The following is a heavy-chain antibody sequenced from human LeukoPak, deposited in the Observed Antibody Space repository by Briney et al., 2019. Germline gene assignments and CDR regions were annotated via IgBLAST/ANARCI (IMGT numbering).Heavy chain of an antibody. CDR1: GYTFTDYY. Sequence: ASVKVSCKASGYTFTDYYMHWVRQAPGQGLEWMGWINPNSGGTNYAQKFQGRVTMTRDTSISTAYMELRRLRSDDTAVYYCARGYLYYYDVSGYPFDYWGQGTLVTVS. V-gene: IGHV1-2*02. CDR2: INPNSGGT. J-gene: IGHJ4*02. D-gene: IGHD3-22*01. CDR3: ARGYLYYYDVSGYPFDY.